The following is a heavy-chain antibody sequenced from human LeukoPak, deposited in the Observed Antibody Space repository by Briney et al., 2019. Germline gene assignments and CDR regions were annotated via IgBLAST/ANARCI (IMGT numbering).Heavy chain of an antibody. J-gene: IGHJ5*02. CDR1: GYTFTSYG. V-gene: IGHV3-33*01. CDR2: IWYDGSNK. CDR3: AREYTSWYYYGSGSYRFDP. D-gene: IGHD3-10*01. Sequence: GASVKVSCKASGYTFTSYGMHWVRQAPGKGLEWVAVIWYDGSNKYYADSVKGRFTISRDNSKNTLYLQMNSLRAEDTAVYYCAREYTSWYYYGSGSYRFDPWGQGTLVTVSS.